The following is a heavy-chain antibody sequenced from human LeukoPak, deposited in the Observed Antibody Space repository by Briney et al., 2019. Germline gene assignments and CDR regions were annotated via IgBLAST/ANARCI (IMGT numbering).Heavy chain of an antibody. CDR1: GFTFSSYA. D-gene: IGHD5-24*01. V-gene: IGHV3-30-3*01. Sequence: GGSPRLSCAASGFTFSSYAMHWVRQAPGKGLEWVAVISYDGSNKYYADSVKGRFTISRDNSKNTLYLQMNSLRAEDTAVYYCARGRRWLQLYGSDYWGQGTLVTVSS. CDR2: ISYDGSNK. CDR3: ARGRRWLQLYGSDY. J-gene: IGHJ4*02.